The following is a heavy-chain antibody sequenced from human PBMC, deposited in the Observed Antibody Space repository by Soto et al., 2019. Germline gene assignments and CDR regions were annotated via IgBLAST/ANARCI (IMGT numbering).Heavy chain of an antibody. CDR3: ASGYGSGSHSFDY. V-gene: IGHV4-34*01. D-gene: IGHD3-10*01. CDR2: INHSGST. Sequence: QVQLQQWGAGLLKPSETLSLTCAVYGGSFSGYYWSWIRQPPGKGLEWIGEINHSGSTNYNPSLKSRVTIAVDTSKNQFSLKLSSVTAADTAVYYCASGYGSGSHSFDYWGQGTLDTVSS. CDR1: GGSFSGYY. J-gene: IGHJ4*02.